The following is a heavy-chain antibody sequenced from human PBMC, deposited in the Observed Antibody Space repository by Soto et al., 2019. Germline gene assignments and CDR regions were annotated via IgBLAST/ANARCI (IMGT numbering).Heavy chain of an antibody. CDR3: ARQDRVVVEGRWFDP. J-gene: IGHJ5*02. V-gene: IGHV4-34*01. D-gene: IGHD2-15*01. Sequence: PSETLSLTCAVSGGSFRGFYWTWIRQSPGKGLEWLGDINHVGITNYNPSLKSRVSIPVDTSKSQFSLKLSSVTAADTAVYYCARQDRVVVEGRWFDPWGQGTLVTVSS. CDR2: INHVGIT. CDR1: GGSFRGFY.